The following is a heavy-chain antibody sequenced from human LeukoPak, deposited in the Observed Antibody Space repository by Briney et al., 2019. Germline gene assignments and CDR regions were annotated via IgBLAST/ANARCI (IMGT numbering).Heavy chain of an antibody. V-gene: IGHV3-30*18. Sequence: GRSLRLSCVGSGFTFSDYAIHWVRQAPGKGLEWVAVSAHDEVGKQFADSVRGRFTLSRDNSRDSVHLQMNRLRDEDTAVYYCAKDRGYGEHEPFESWGQGSLVTVSS. CDR3: AKDRGYGEHEPFES. J-gene: IGHJ4*02. CDR2: SAHDEVGK. CDR1: GFTFSDYA. D-gene: IGHD4/OR15-4a*01.